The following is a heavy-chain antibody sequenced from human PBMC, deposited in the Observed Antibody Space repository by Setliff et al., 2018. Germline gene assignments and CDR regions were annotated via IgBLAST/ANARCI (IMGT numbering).Heavy chain of an antibody. D-gene: IGHD3-3*01. CDR3: ARRGTYYNFWSGYYAY. J-gene: IGHJ4*02. Sequence: SETLSLTCAVYGGSFSGYYWSWIRQPPGKGLEWIGEINHSGSTNYNPSLKSRVTISVDTSKNQFSLKLSSVTAADTAVYYCARRGTYYNFWSGYYAYWGQGTLVTVSS. CDR1: GGSFSGYY. V-gene: IGHV4-34*01. CDR2: INHSGST.